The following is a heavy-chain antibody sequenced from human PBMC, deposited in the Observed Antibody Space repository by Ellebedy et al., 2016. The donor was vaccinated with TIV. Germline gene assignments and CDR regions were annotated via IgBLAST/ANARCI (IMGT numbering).Heavy chain of an antibody. Sequence: ASVKVSCXASGYTFTNYGISWMRQAPGQGLEWMGRINPNSGVTDYAQKFQGRVTLTRDTSISTAYMELTRLRSDDPAIYYCARGSNRPSGRYIYFDNWGQGTLVTVSS. V-gene: IGHV1-2*06. D-gene: IGHD1-26*01. CDR2: INPNSGVT. CDR1: GYTFTNYG. CDR3: ARGSNRPSGRYIYFDN. J-gene: IGHJ4*02.